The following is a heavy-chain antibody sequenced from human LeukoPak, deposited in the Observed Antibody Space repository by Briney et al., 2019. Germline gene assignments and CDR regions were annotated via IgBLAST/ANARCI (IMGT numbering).Heavy chain of an antibody. CDR3: VSRVTAMGRGCLDH. CDR1: GFTFNTLA. CDR2: INARGFIT. Sequence: GGSLRLSCAASGFTFNTLAMSWVRQAPGKGMEWVSAINARGFITYYADSVEGRFTISRDNSKNTLFLQMNSLSVEDTAVYYCVSRVTAMGRGCLDHWGQGILVTVSS. V-gene: IGHV3-23*01. D-gene: IGHD5-18*01. J-gene: IGHJ4*02.